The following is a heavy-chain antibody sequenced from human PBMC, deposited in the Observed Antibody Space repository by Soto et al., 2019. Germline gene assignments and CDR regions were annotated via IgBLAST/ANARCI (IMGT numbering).Heavy chain of an antibody. CDR3: VRDGYNRYYYYGMDA. D-gene: IGHD5-12*01. Sequence: PGGSLRLSCAASGFTFSSYWMHWVRQAPGKGLVWVSRINSDGSSTSYADSVKGRFTISRDNAKNTLYLQMNSLRAEDTAVYYCVRDGYNRYYYYGMDAWGQGTTVTGSS. V-gene: IGHV3-74*01. CDR2: INSDGSST. J-gene: IGHJ6*02. CDR1: GFTFSSYW.